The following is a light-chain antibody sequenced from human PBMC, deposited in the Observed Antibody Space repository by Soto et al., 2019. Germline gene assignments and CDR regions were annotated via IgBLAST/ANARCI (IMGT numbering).Light chain of an antibody. J-gene: IGLJ2*01. CDR2: LNSDGSH. CDR1: SGHSSYT. V-gene: IGLV4-69*01. Sequence: QLVLTQSPSASASLGASVKLTCTLSSGHSSYTIAWHQQLPEKGPRYLMKLNSDGSHSKGDGIPDRFSGSSSGAERYLTISSLQSEDEADYYCQTWGTGIAVFGGGTKLTVL. CDR3: QTWGTGIAV.